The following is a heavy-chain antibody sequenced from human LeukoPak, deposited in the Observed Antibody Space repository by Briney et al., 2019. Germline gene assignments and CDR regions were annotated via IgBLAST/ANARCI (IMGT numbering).Heavy chain of an antibody. Sequence: PGRSLRLSCAASGFTFSSYGMHWVRQAPGKGLEWVAVIWYDGSNKYYADSVKGRFTISRDNAKNSLYLQMNSLRAEDTAVYYCARAFEGLIDYWGQGTLVTVSS. D-gene: IGHD2/OR15-2a*01. CDR3: ARAFEGLIDY. J-gene: IGHJ4*02. V-gene: IGHV3-33*01. CDR1: GFTFSSYG. CDR2: IWYDGSNK.